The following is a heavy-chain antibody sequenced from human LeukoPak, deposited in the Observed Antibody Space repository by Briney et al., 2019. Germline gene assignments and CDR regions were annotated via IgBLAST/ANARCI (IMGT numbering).Heavy chain of an antibody. CDR1: GFTVSRSY. Sequence: GGSLRLSCAASGFTVSRSYMSWVRQAPGKGLEWVSVIYSGGRTYHADSVKGRFTVSRDNSKNTVYLQMNGLRAEDTAVYYCARDQDDYWGQGTLVTVSS. J-gene: IGHJ4*02. CDR3: ARDQDDY. CDR2: IYSGGRT. V-gene: IGHV3-66*01.